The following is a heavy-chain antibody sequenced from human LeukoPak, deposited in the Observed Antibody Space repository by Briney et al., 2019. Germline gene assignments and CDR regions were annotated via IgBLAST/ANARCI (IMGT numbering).Heavy chain of an antibody. CDR3: ARGRRLYTFDYDILSAYDY. J-gene: IGHJ4*02. Sequence: PGGSLRLSCAASGFTFSSYWMHWVRQAPGKGLVWVSRINSDGSSTSYADSVKGRFTISRDNAKNTLYLQMNSLRAEDTAVYYCARGRRLYTFDYDILSAYDYWGQGTLVTVSS. V-gene: IGHV3-74*01. CDR1: GFTFSSYW. D-gene: IGHD3-9*01. CDR2: INSDGSST.